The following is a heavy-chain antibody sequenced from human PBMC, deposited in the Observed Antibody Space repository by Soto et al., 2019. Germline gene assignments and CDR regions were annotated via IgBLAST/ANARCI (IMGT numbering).Heavy chain of an antibody. D-gene: IGHD1-26*01. CDR1: GGTFSSYS. Sequence: QVQLVQSGAEVKKPGSSVKVSCKASGGTFSSYSINWVRQAPGQGLEWMGEIIPIFGTANYAQKFQGRVTITADASTSKVYMELSSMRSEDTAVYYCARDGGTHSGGIDYWGQGTLVTVSS. J-gene: IGHJ4*02. V-gene: IGHV1-69*01. CDR2: IIPIFGTA. CDR3: ARDGGTHSGGIDY.